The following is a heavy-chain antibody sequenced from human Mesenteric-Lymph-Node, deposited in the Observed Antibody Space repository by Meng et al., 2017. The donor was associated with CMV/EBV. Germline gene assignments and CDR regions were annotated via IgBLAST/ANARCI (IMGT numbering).Heavy chain of an antibody. CDR1: GFTFSKYW. V-gene: IGHV3-9*03. Sequence: SLKISCAASGFTFSKYWMHWVRRVPGKGLEWVSGINWNRGIVGYAESVKGRFTISRDNHKNTLYLQMDSLTVEDVALYYCARDKGAYSISGYGMDVWGQGTTVTVSS. J-gene: IGHJ6*02. D-gene: IGHD2-2*01. CDR3: ARDKGAYSISGYGMDV. CDR2: INWNRGIV.